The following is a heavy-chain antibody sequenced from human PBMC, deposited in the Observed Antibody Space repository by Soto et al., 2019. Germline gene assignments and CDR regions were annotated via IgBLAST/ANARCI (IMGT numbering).Heavy chain of an antibody. J-gene: IGHJ4*02. CDR2: ISYDGSNK. D-gene: IGHD2-15*01. CDR3: ARAGGLLLGY. CDR1: GFTFSSYA. Sequence: QVQLVESGGGVVQPGRSLRLSCAASGFTFSSYAMHWVRQAPGKGLEWVAVISYDGSNKYYADSVKGRFTISRDISKNTLYLQMNSLRAAAPAVYYCARAGGLLLGYWGQGTLVTVSS. V-gene: IGHV3-30-3*01.